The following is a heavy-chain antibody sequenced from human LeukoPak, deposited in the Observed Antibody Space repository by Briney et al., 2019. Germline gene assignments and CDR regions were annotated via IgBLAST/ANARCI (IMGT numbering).Heavy chain of an antibody. Sequence: PSETLSLTCTVSGGSISSYYWSWIRQPAGKGLEWIGRIYTSGSTNYNPSLKSRVTISVDTSKNQFSLKLSSVTAADTAVYYCARGTPYYDSSGGGLWYFDLWGRGTLVTVSS. CDR3: ARGTPYYDSSGGGLWYFDL. CDR2: IYTSGST. J-gene: IGHJ2*01. CDR1: GGSISSYY. V-gene: IGHV4-4*07. D-gene: IGHD3-22*01.